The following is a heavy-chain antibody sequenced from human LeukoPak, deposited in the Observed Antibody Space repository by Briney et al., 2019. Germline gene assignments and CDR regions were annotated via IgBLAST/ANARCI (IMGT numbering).Heavy chain of an antibody. Sequence: PSETLSLTCAVYGGSFSGYYWSWIRQPPGKGLEWIGEINHSGSTNYNPSLKSRVTISVDTSKNQFSLKLSSVTAADTAVYYCARDTDYGGIDYWGQGTLVTVSS. CDR2: INHSGST. CDR1: GGSFSGYY. D-gene: IGHD4-23*01. CDR3: ARDTDYGGIDY. V-gene: IGHV4-34*01. J-gene: IGHJ4*02.